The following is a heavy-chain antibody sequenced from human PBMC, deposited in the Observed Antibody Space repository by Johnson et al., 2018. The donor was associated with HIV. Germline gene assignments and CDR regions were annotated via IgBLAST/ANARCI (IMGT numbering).Heavy chain of an antibody. Sequence: MQLVESGGGLVQPGGSLRLSCVGSGFSFSDHFMDWVRQAPGKGLEWVCRIRNKPSSYSTEYAASVKGRFTVSRDDSKNSVYLQMSSLKTEDTAVYYCTRDRDGVGVSWGQGTMVTVSS. CDR2: IRNKPSSYST. V-gene: IGHV3-72*01. D-gene: IGHD3-10*01. J-gene: IGHJ3*01. CDR1: GFSFSDHF. CDR3: TRDRDGVGVS.